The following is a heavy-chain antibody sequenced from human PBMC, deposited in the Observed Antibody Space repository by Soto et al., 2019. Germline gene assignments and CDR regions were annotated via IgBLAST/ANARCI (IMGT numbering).Heavy chain of an antibody. CDR3: ARGSVAAPYYYYYKDV. CDR1: GGSISSYY. J-gene: IGHJ6*03. D-gene: IGHD2-15*01. Sequence: PETLSLTCTVSGGSISSYYWSWIRQPPGKGLEWIGYIYYSGNTNYAPSLKSRVTISVDTSKNQFSLKLSSVTAADTAVYYCARGSVAAPYYYYYKDVWGKGTKVTVSS. V-gene: IGHV4-59*01. CDR2: IYYSGNT.